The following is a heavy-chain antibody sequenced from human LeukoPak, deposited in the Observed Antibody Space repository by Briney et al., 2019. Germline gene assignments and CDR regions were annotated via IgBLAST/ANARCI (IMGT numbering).Heavy chain of an antibody. J-gene: IGHJ4*02. D-gene: IGHD1-26*01. CDR2: ISGSGGST. CDR3: AKVRVGAFDY. V-gene: IGHV3-23*01. CDR1: GGSFSGYY. Sequence: ETLSLTCAVYGGSFSGYYWSWVRQAPGKGLEWVSAISGSGGSTYYADSVKGRFTISRDNSKNTLYLQMNSLRAEDTAVYYCAKVRVGAFDYWGQGTLVTVSS.